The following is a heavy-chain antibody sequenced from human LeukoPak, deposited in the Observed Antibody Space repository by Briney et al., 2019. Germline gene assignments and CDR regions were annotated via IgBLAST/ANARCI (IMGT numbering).Heavy chain of an antibody. J-gene: IGHJ4*02. CDR1: GGSFSGYY. V-gene: IGHV4-34*01. CDR3: ARGRYDFWSGYTTATPLDY. D-gene: IGHD3-3*01. Sequence: SETLSLTCAVYGGSFSGYYWCWIRQPPGKGREWIGEVNDSGSTNYNPSLTSRVTIPVDTANNKYCLNVNSVTAADTAVYYCARGRYDFWSGYTTATPLDYWGQGTLVTVSS. CDR2: VNDSGST.